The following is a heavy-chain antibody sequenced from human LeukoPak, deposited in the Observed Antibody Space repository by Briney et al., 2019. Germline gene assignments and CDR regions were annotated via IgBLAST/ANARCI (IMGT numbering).Heavy chain of an antibody. Sequence: SETLSLTCTVSGGSISSYYWSWIRQPPGKGLEWIGYIYYSGSTNYNPSLKSRVTISVDTSKNQFSLKLSSVTAADTAVYYCARQGNRGGWFDPWGQGTLVTVSS. CDR1: GGSISSYY. CDR2: IYYSGST. D-gene: IGHD6-25*01. J-gene: IGHJ5*02. V-gene: IGHV4-59*08. CDR3: ARQGNRGGWFDP.